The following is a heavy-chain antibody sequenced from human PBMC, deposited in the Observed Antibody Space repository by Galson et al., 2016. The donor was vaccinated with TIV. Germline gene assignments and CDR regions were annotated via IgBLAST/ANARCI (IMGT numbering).Heavy chain of an antibody. V-gene: IGHV1-18*04. J-gene: IGHJ4*02. Sequence: SVKVSCKASGYIFANYYLHWVRQAPGQGLEWMAWISAYNGKTDYAQKFQGRVTLTTDASTSTAYMEVTSLRSDDTAVYYCARRGYGDWYYFDYWGQGTLVTVSS. CDR1: GYIFANYY. CDR3: ARRGYGDWYYFDY. CDR2: ISAYNGKT. D-gene: IGHD4-17*01.